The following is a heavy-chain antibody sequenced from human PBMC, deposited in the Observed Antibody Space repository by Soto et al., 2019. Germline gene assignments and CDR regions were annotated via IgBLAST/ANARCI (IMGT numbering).Heavy chain of an antibody. D-gene: IGHD1-26*01. J-gene: IGHJ3*01. CDR3: ARWDQVGATEGFAF. V-gene: IGHV3-33*01. CDR1: GFTFSSYG. CDR2: IWYDGSNK. Sequence: QVQLVESGGGVVQPGRSLRLSCAASGFTFSSYGMHWVRQAPGKGLEWVAVIWYDGSNKYYADSVKGRFTISRDNSKNPVYLHMNSLRAEDTAVYYCARWDQVGATEGFAFWGQGTMVAVSS.